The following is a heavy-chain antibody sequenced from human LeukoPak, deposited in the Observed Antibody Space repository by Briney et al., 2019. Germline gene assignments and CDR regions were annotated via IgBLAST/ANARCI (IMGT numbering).Heavy chain of an antibody. CDR3: ARGTYYYDSSGFDY. J-gene: IGHJ4*02. CDR2: ISSSSNYI. Sequence: GGSLRLSCAASGFSFSTYTMNWVRQAPGKGLEWVSSISSSSNYIYYADSVKGRFTISRDNAKNSLYLQMNSLRAEDTAVYYCARGTYYYDSSGFDYWGQGILVTVSS. D-gene: IGHD3-22*01. CDR1: GFSFSTYT. V-gene: IGHV3-21*01.